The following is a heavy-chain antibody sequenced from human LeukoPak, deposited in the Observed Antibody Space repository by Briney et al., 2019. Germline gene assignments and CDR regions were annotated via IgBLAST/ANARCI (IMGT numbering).Heavy chain of an antibody. V-gene: IGHV4-59*08. D-gene: IGHD6-13*01. J-gene: IGHJ4*02. Sequence: SETLSLTCAVYGGSFSGYYWSWIRQPPGKGLEWIGYIFYSGSTNYNPSLKSRVTISVDTSKNQFSLKLSSVTAADTAVYYCASYSSTWPNHYFDSWGQGTLVTVSS. CDR3: ASYSSTWPNHYFDS. CDR2: IFYSGST. CDR1: GGSFSGYY.